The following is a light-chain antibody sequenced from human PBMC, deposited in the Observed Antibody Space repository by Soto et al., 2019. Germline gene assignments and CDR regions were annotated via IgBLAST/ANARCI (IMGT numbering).Light chain of an antibody. Sequence: QSVLTQPPSASGSPGQSVTISCTGTKNDIGVYDFVSWYQHHPGKAPRLIIYEGSKWPSGVSNRFSGSKSGNTASLTISGLQTEDEADYYCCSYAGSSTYVFGTGTKVTVL. CDR2: EGS. V-gene: IGLV2-23*01. J-gene: IGLJ1*01. CDR3: CSYAGSSTYV. CDR1: KNDIGVYDF.